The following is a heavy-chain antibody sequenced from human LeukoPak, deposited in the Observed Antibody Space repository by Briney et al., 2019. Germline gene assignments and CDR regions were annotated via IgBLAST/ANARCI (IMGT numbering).Heavy chain of an antibody. CDR3: PGTTGVSEIIAAH. J-gene: IGHJ4*02. D-gene: IGHD1-1*01. V-gene: IGHV4-39*01. CDR1: GGSISGSCCY. Sequence: SETLSLTCTVSGGSISGSCCYWGWIRQTPGKDLEWIGSTSYSGSTHYNPSFKSRVTVSVDTSKNQFFLNLSSVTAADTAVYYCPGTTGVSEIIAAHGGQGPLVTVSS. CDR2: TSYSGST.